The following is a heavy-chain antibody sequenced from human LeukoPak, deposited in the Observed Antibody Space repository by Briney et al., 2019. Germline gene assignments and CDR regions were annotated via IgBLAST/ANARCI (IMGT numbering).Heavy chain of an antibody. J-gene: IGHJ4*02. Sequence: SETLSLTCTVSGYSISSGYYWGWIRQPPGKGLEWIGSIYHSGSTYYNPSLKSRVTISVDTSKNQFSLKLSSVTAADTAVYYCARLLLLWFGEPLYFDYWGQGTLVTVSS. CDR3: ARLLLLWFGEPLYFDY. CDR1: GYSISSGYY. D-gene: IGHD3-10*01. CDR2: IYHSGST. V-gene: IGHV4-38-2*02.